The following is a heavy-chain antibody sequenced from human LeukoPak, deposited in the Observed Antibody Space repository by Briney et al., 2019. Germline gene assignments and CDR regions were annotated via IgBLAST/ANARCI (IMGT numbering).Heavy chain of an antibody. CDR1: GFTFSSYS. Sequence: GGSLRLSCAASGFTFSSYSMTWVRQAPGEGLEWVSSISSSSSYIYYADSVKGRFTISRDNAKNSLYLQMNSLRAEDTAVYYCARDIVATTFGYWGQGTLVTVSS. J-gene: IGHJ4*02. D-gene: IGHD5-12*01. CDR2: ISSSSSYI. CDR3: ARDIVATTFGY. V-gene: IGHV3-21*01.